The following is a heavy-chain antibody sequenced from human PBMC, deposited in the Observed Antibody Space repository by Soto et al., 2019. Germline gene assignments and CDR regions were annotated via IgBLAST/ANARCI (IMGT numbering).Heavy chain of an antibody. V-gene: IGHV1-18*01. CDR3: AREFRPRDYDFWSGYYFAWFDP. J-gene: IGHJ5*02. D-gene: IGHD3-3*01. CDR2: ISAYNGNT. Sequence: ASVKVSCKASGYTFTSYGISWVRQAPGQGLEWMGWISAYNGNTNYAQKLQGRVTMTTDTSTSTAYMELRSLRSDDTAVYYCAREFRPRDYDFWSGYYFAWFDPWGQGALVTVSS. CDR1: GYTFTSYG.